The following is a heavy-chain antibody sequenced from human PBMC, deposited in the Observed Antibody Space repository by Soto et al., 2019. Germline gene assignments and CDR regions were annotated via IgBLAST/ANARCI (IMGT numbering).Heavy chain of an antibody. Sequence: QVTLKESGPVLVKPTATLTLTCTLSGFSLSHARMGVSWVRQPSGKALEWLAHIFSNDEKSYSTSLKSVVTISKDTSDRQVVLTMPNKDPVDTATYYCRRAILQLRYCYSTRCFELYHWGQGTLVTVAS. D-gene: IGHD2-2*01. CDR3: RRAILQLRYCYSTRCFELYH. V-gene: IGHV2-26*01. CDR1: GFSLSHARMG. CDR2: IFSNDEK. J-gene: IGHJ5*02.